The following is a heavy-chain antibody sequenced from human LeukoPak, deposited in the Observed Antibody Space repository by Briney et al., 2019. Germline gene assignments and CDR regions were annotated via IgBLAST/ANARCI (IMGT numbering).Heavy chain of an antibody. CDR2: IRYDGSNK. Sequence: GGSLRLSCAASGFTFSSYGMHWVRQAPGKGLEWVAFIRYDGSNKYYADSVKGRFTISRDNSKNTLYLQMNSLRAEDTAVYYCAKDLGHSSSWFLGVDYWGQGTLVTVSS. CDR3: AKDLGHSSSWFLGVDY. V-gene: IGHV3-30*02. D-gene: IGHD6-13*01. CDR1: GFTFSSYG. J-gene: IGHJ4*02.